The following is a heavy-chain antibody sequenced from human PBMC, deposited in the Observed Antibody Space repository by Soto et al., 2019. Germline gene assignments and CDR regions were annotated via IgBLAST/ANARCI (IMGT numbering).Heavy chain of an antibody. V-gene: IGHV5-10-1*01. J-gene: IGHJ6*02. CDR2: IDPSDSYT. D-gene: IGHD4-17*01. CDR1: GYSFTSYW. CDR3: AISTVTMDYYCYGMDV. Sequence: GESLKISCKGSGYSFTSYWISWVRQMPGKGLEWMGRIDPSDSYTNYSPSFQGHVTISADKSISTAYLQWSSLKASDTAMYYCAISTVTMDYYCYGMDVWGQGTTVTVSS.